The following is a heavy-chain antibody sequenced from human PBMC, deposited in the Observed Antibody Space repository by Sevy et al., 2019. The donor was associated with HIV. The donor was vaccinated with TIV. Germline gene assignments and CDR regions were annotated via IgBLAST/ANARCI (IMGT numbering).Heavy chain of an antibody. J-gene: IGHJ4*02. V-gene: IGHV5-51*01. CDR2: IYPGDSDP. CDR3: ARPADYDDSSGSLD. D-gene: IGHD3-22*01. Sequence: GESLKISCKGSGYTFTRHWIGWVRQMPGKGLEWMGLIYPGDSDPRYSPRYSPSFQGQVTISSDKSSTTANLQWSSLKASDTAIYYCARPADYDDSSGSLDWGQGTLVTVSS. CDR1: GYTFTRHW.